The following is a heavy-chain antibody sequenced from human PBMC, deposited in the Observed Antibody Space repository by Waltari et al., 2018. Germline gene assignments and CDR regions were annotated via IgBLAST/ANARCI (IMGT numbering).Heavy chain of an antibody. CDR2: MTPSSGYT. V-gene: IGHV1-8*01. D-gene: IGHD5-12*01. Sequence: QVQLVQSGAEVKKPGASVKVSCKASGYSFTSYDINWVRQATGQGLEWMGWMTPSSGYTGYEEKFQCSVTMTRDTSISTAYMELSSLTSEDTSVYCCARMSGYSLSRYNWYCYLWGLGALVTVSS. J-gene: IGHJ2*01. CDR3: ARMSGYSLSRYNWYCYL. CDR1: GYSFTSYD.